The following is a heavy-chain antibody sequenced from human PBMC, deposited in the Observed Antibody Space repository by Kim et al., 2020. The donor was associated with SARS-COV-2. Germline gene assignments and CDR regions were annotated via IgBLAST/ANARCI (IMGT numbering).Heavy chain of an antibody. Sequence: SETLSLTCTVSGGSISSGGYYWSWIRQHPGKGLEWIGYIYYSGSTYYNPSLKSGVTISVDTSKNQFSLKLSSVTAADTAVYYCARGILITIFGVVAHLDYWGQGTLVTVSS. D-gene: IGHD3-3*01. V-gene: IGHV4-31*03. CDR1: GGSISSGGYY. CDR2: IYYSGST. CDR3: ARGILITIFGVVAHLDY. J-gene: IGHJ4*02.